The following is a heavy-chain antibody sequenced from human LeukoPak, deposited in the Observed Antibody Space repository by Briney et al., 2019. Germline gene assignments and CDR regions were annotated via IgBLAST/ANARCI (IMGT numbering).Heavy chain of an antibody. CDR2: IYTSGST. CDR3: AAEAGGIDAFDI. Sequence: SETLSLTCTVSGGSISSGSYYWSWIRQPAGKGLEWIGRIYTSGSTNYNPSLKSRVTMSVDTSKNQFSLKLSSVTAADTAVYYCAAEAGGIDAFDIWGQGTMVTVSS. V-gene: IGHV4-61*02. J-gene: IGHJ3*02. CDR1: GGSISSGSYY. D-gene: IGHD3-16*01.